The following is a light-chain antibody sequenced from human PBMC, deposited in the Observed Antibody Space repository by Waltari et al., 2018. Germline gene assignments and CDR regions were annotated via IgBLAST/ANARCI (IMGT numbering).Light chain of an antibody. Sequence: SYEVTQPPSVSVSPGQTASITCSGDKLGDKNVCWYQQKPGQSPVLVIHADSKRPSGIPERISGTNAVNTATLTSRGTQAMDEADYYCQAWDSNIGVFGGGTKLTVL. V-gene: IGLV3-1*01. CDR3: QAWDSNIGV. CDR1: KLGDKN. J-gene: IGLJ2*01. CDR2: ADS.